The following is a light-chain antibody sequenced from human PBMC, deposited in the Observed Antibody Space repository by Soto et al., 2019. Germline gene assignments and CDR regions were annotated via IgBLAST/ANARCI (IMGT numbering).Light chain of an antibody. CDR1: SSNIGNNY. CDR3: GTWDSSLNCYV. V-gene: IGLV1-51*01. CDR2: DNN. J-gene: IGLJ1*01. Sequence: QSALTQPPSVSAAPGQKVTISCSGSSSNIGNNYVSWYQQLPGTAPKLLIYDNNKRPSGIPDRFSGSKSGTSATLGITGLQTGDEADYYCGTWDSSLNCYVFGTGTKLTVL.